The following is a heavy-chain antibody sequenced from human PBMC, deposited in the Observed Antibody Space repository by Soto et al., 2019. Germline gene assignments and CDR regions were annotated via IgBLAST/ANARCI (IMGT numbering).Heavy chain of an antibody. D-gene: IGHD2-2*01. Sequence: EKGLEWVANIKQDGSEKYYVDSVKGRFTISRDNAKNSLYLQMNSLRAEDTAVYYCARDPSVVLVPAATYYYYYYGMDVWGQGTTVTVSS. J-gene: IGHJ6*02. V-gene: IGHV3-7*01. CDR2: IKQDGSEK. CDR3: ARDPSVVLVPAATYYYYYYGMDV.